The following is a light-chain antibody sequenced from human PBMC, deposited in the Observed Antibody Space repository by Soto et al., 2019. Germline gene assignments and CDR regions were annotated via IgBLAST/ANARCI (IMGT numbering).Light chain of an antibody. J-gene: IGLJ3*02. V-gene: IGLV1-44*01. CDR2: SNN. Sequence: QSVLTQPPSASGTPGQRVAISCSGNSSNIGSNSVNWYQHLPGTAPKLLVYSNNRRPSGVPDRISGSKSGASASLAFSGLQSEDEAEYFYAAWDDSLNGWVFGGGTQLTVL. CDR3: AAWDDSLNGWV. CDR1: SSNIGSNS.